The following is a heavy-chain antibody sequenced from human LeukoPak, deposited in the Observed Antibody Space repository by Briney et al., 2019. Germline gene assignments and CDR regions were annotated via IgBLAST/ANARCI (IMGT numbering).Heavy chain of an antibody. V-gene: IGHV1-69*13. D-gene: IGHD3-10*01. J-gene: IGHJ4*02. Sequence: VASVKVSCKASGGTFSSYAISWVRQAPGQGLEWMGGIIPIFGTANYAQKFQGRVAITADESTSTAYMELSSLRSEDTAVYYCARDGGSGRIRDVWGQGTLVTVSS. CDR2: IIPIFGTA. CDR1: GGTFSSYA. CDR3: ARDGGSGRIRDV.